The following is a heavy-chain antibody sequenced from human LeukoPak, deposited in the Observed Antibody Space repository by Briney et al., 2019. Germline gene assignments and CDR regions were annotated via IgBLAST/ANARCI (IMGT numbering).Heavy chain of an antibody. D-gene: IGHD6-13*01. V-gene: IGHV4-59*08. Sequence: SETLTLTCTVSGVSISSYYWSWIRQPPGKGLEWIGYIYYSGSANYNPSLKSRVTISVDTSKNQFSMKLSSVTAADTAVYYCARSPYSSSYDYWGQGTLVTVSS. CDR2: IYYSGSA. J-gene: IGHJ4*02. CDR1: GVSISSYY. CDR3: ARSPYSSSYDY.